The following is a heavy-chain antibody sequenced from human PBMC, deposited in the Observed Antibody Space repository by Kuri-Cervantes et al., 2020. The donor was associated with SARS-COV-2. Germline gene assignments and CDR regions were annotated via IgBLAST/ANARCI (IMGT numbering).Heavy chain of an antibody. CDR1: GFTFSSYW. CDR2: IKQDGSEK. J-gene: IGHJ6*03. CDR3: AREVPDPYYYYMDV. D-gene: IGHD3-10*01. V-gene: IGHV3-7*01. Sequence: GESLKISCAASGFTFSSYWMSWVRQAPGKGLEWVANIKQDGSEKYYVDSVKGRFTTSRDNAKNSLYLQMNSLRAEDTAVYYCAREVPDPYYYYMDVWGKGTTVTVSS.